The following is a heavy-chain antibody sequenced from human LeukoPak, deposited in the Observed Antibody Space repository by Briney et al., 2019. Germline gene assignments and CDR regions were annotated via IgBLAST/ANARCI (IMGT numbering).Heavy chain of an antibody. CDR3: ARSPYGDYAYYYYGMDV. CDR2: IYPGDSDT. D-gene: IGHD4-17*01. CDR1: GYSFTSYW. J-gene: IGHJ6*02. Sequence: EESLKISCKGSGYSFTSYWIGWVRQMPGKGLEWMGIIYPGDSDTRYSPSFQGQVTISADKSISTAYLQWSSLKASDTAMYYCARSPYGDYAYYYYGMDVWGQGTTVTVSS. V-gene: IGHV5-51*01.